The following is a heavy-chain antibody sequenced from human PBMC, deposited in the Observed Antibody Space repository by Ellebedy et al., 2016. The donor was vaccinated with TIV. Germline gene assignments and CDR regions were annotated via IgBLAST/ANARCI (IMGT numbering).Heavy chain of an antibody. CDR3: AKNKGESMPYYFDF. D-gene: IGHD3-10*01. J-gene: IGHJ4*02. Sequence: SLKISXVASGFTFDDHAMHWVRQAPGRGLEWLSGISWNSKRIDYAKSVKGRFTITRDNAMNTVHLHMDGLRVDDTAVNYCAKNKGESMPYYFDFWGQGSLVTVSP. CDR2: ISWNSKRI. V-gene: IGHV3-9*01. CDR1: GFTFDDHA.